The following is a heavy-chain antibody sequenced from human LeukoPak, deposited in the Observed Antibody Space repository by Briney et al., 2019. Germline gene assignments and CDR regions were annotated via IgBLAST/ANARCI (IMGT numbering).Heavy chain of an antibody. CDR3: ARRGYYDSSGYSDDY. D-gene: IGHD3-22*01. J-gene: IGHJ4*02. Sequence: SETLSLTCTVSGGSISSYYWSWIRQPAGKGLEWIGRIYTSGSTNYNPSLKSRVTISVDTSKNQFSLKLSSVTAADTAVYYCARRGYYDSSGYSDDYWGQGTLVTVSS. CDR1: GGSISSYY. V-gene: IGHV4-4*07. CDR2: IYTSGST.